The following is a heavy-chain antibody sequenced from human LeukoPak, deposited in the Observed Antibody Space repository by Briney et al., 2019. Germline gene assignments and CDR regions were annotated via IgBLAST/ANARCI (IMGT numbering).Heavy chain of an antibody. CDR2: MNPNNGDS. CDR3: ARTTSFTASGYDY. CDR1: GYTFTKYH. D-gene: IGHD6-25*01. J-gene: IGHJ4*02. V-gene: IGHV1-8*03. Sequence: GASVSLSCTASGYTFTKYHINWVRQAPGQGLEWMGWMNPNNGDSGYAQKFQGRVTITRDTSISTSYMELRSLRSDDTAVYFCARTTSFTASGYDYWGQGTLVTVSS.